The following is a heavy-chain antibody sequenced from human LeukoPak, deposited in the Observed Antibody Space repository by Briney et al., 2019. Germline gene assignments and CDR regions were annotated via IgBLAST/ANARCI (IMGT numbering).Heavy chain of an antibody. J-gene: IGHJ4*02. V-gene: IGHV3-30*18. Sequence: GGSLRLSCAASGFTFSSYGMHWVRQAPGKGLQWVALVSYDANNRHYSDSVKGRFTISRDNSKNMLYLQMDSLRAEDTAVYYCAKDNHPYCGGDCYSWIDYWGQGTLVTVSS. D-gene: IGHD2-21*02. CDR1: GFTFSSYG. CDR3: AKDNHPYCGGDCYSWIDY. CDR2: VSYDANNR.